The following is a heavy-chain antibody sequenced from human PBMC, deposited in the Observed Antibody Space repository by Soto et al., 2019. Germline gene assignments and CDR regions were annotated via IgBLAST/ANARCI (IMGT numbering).Heavy chain of an antibody. CDR1: GFTFSSYG. Sequence: QVQLVESGGGVVQPGRSLRLSCVASGFTFSSYGMHWVRQAPXXXLEWVXXISYDGSNKYYADSVKGRFTISRDNSKNTLYLQMNSLRAEDTAVYYCAKDVVXGAXXGLXXXXXYYGMDVWGQGTTVTVSS. CDR2: ISYDGSNK. D-gene: IGHD2-15*01. CDR3: AKDVVXGAXXGLXXXXXYYGMDV. V-gene: IGHV3-30*18. J-gene: IGHJ6*02.